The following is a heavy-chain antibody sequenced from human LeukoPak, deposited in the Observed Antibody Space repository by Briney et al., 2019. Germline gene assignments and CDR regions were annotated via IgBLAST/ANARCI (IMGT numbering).Heavy chain of an antibody. CDR2: IHTSGGN. V-gene: IGHV4-4*07. J-gene: IGHJ3*02. CDR3: GGVVLDAFDI. CDR1: ADSISNFW. Sequence: PSETLSLTCTVSADSISNFWWNWIRLPAGKGLEWIGRIHTSGGNNYNPSLRSRVTMSLDTSKNQFSLQLTSVTAADTAVYYCGGVVLDAFDIWGQGTMVTVSS.